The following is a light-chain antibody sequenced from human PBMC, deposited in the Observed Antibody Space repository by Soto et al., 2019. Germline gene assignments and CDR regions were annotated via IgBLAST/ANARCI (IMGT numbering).Light chain of an antibody. Sequence: QSALTQPASVSGSPGQSITISCTGTSSDVGGYNYVSWYQQQSGKAPKLMIYDVSNRPSGVSNRFSGSKSGNTASLTISGLQAEDEADYYCSSYTSSSPYVFGTGTKVTVL. J-gene: IGLJ1*01. CDR1: SSDVGGYNY. CDR3: SSYTSSSPYV. CDR2: DVS. V-gene: IGLV2-14*01.